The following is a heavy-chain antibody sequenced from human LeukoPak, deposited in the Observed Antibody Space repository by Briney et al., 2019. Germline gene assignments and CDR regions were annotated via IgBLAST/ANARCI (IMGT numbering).Heavy chain of an antibody. J-gene: IGHJ3*02. D-gene: IGHD3-22*01. Sequence: MPSETLSLTCTVSGGSIRSHYWSWIRQPPGKGLEWIGYIYYSGSTNCNPSLKSRVTLSVDTSKNQFSMNLTSVTAAETAVFYCARVTPYYYHTSGYLFDIGGQGTMVTVSS. CDR3: ARVTPYYYHTSGYLFDI. CDR1: GGSIRSHY. CDR2: IYYSGST. V-gene: IGHV4-59*11.